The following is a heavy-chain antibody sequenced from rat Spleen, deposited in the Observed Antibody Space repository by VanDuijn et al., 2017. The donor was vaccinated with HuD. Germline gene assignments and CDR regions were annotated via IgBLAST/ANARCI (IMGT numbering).Heavy chain of an antibody. CDR2: ISTSGGST. Sequence: EVQLVESGGGLVQPGRSMKLSCAASGFTFSSFPMAWVRQAPTKGLEWVATISTSGGSTYYRDSVKGRFTISRDNAKSTLYLQMNSLRSEDTATYYCTRKGDFDYWGQGVMVTVSS. V-gene: IGHV5-46*01. CDR3: TRKGDFDY. CDR1: GFTFSSFP. J-gene: IGHJ2*01.